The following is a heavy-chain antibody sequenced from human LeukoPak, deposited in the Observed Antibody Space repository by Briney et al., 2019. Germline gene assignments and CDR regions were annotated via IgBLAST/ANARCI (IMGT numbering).Heavy chain of an antibody. D-gene: IGHD3-9*01. Sequence: PGGSLRLSCAASGFTFSSYEMNWVRQAPGKGLEWVSYIISSGSTIYYADSVKGRFTISRDNAKNSLHLQMNSLRAEDTAVYYCARDPPNYDILTGYYKNYFDYWGQGTLVAVSS. J-gene: IGHJ4*02. CDR3: ARDPPNYDILTGYYKNYFDY. CDR1: GFTFSSYE. CDR2: IISSGSTI. V-gene: IGHV3-48*03.